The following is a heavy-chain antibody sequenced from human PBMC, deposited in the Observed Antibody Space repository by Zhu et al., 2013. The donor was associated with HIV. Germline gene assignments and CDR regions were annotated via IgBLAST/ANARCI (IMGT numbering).Heavy chain of an antibody. CDR2: ISYDGSNK. V-gene: IGHV3-30*18. D-gene: IGHD6-19*01. CDR1: GFTFSSYG. Sequence: VQLVESGGGVVQPGRSLRLSCAASGFTFSSYGMHWVRQAPGKGLEWVAVISYDGSNKYYADSVKGRFTISRDNSKNTLYLQMNSLRAEDTAVYYCAKDLGPFSHSSGWYFDYWGQGTLVTVSS. J-gene: IGHJ4*02. CDR3: AKDLGPFSHSSGWYFDY.